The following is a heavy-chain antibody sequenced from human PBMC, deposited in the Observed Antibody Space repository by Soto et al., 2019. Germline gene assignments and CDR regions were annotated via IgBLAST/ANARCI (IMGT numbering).Heavy chain of an antibody. J-gene: IGHJ6*02. CDR2: INHSGST. CDR3: ARFKNYYYGMDV. V-gene: IGHV4-34*01. Sequence: SETLSLPYAVYGGSFSGYYWSWIRHPPGKGLEWIGEINHSGSTNYNPSLKSRVTISVDTSKNQFSLKLSSVTAADTAVYYCARFKNYYYGMDVCSQGTTVTVSS. CDR1: GGSFSGYY.